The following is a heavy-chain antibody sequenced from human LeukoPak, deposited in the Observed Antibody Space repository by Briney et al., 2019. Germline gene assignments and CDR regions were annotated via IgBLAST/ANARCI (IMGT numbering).Heavy chain of an antibody. D-gene: IGHD3-9*01. J-gene: IGHJ6*02. CDR3: AKQLGDILTASYYYYGMDV. Sequence: PGGSLRLSCAASGFTFSSYAMSWVRQAPGKGLEWVSAISGSGGSTYYADSVKGRFTISRDNSKNTLYLRMNSLRAEDTAVYYCAKQLGDILTASYYYYGMDVWGQGTTVTVSS. V-gene: IGHV3-23*01. CDR2: ISGSGGST. CDR1: GFTFSSYA.